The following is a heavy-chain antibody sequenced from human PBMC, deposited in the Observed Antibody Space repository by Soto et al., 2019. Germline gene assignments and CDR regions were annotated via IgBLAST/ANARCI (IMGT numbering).Heavy chain of an antibody. Sequence: PGGSLRLSCAASGFTFSSYAMSWVRQAPGKGLEWVSAISGGGTSTYYADSVKGRFTISRDNSKNTLYLQMNSLRAEDTAVYYCAKDPSGPSWSNWFDPWGQGTLVTVSS. CDR2: ISGGGTST. J-gene: IGHJ5*02. D-gene: IGHD3-10*01. CDR1: GFTFSSYA. V-gene: IGHV3-23*01. CDR3: AKDPSGPSWSNWFDP.